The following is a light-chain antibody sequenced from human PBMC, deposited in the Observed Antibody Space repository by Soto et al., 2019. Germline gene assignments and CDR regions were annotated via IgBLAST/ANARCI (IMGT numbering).Light chain of an antibody. Sequence: EIVLTQSPGTLSLSPGEGATLSCRASQTISNTYLAWYQQKPGQAPRLLIYGASSRATGIPDRFSGSGSGTDFTLTISGLEPEDFAVYYCQSYGRTVFTVGPGTKVDI. V-gene: IGKV3-20*01. CDR1: QTISNTY. CDR3: QSYGRTVFT. J-gene: IGKJ3*01. CDR2: GAS.